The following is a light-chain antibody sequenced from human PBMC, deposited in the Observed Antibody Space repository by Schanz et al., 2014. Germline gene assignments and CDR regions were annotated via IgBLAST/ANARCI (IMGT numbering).Light chain of an antibody. CDR3: SVYIFPPPVV. CDR2: DVS. CDR1: SSDVGGYNY. Sequence: QSALTQPASVSGSPGQSITISCTGTSSDVGGYNYVSWYQQHPGKAPKLMIYDVSNQPSGVSNRFSGSKSGNTAYLTIAGXXXEEEADYYCSVYIFPPPVVFGGGTKL. J-gene: IGLJ2*01. V-gene: IGLV2-14*01.